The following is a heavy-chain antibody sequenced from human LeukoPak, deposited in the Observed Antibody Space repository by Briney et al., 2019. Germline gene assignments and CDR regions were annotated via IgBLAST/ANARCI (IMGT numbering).Heavy chain of an antibody. J-gene: IGHJ4*02. CDR2: INHSGST. Sequence: SETLSLTCAVYGGSFSGYYWSWIRQPPGKGLEWIGEINHSGSTNYNPSLKSRVTISVDTSKNQLSLKLSSVTAADTAVYYCARTYYDFWSGYYEDYWGQGTLVTVSS. CDR3: ARTYYDFWSGYYEDY. V-gene: IGHV4-34*01. CDR1: GGSFSGYY. D-gene: IGHD3-3*01.